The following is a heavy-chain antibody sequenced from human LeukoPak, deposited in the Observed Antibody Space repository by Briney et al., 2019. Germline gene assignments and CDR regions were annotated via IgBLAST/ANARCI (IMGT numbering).Heavy chain of an antibody. Sequence: SVKVSCKASGFTFTSSAVQWVRQARGQRPEWIGWIVVGSGNTNYAQKFQERVTITRDMSTSTAYMELSSLRSEDTAVYYCAAGYWGARPSDYYYYYYMDVWGKGTTVTVSS. D-gene: IGHD6-6*01. CDR3: AAGYWGARPSDYYYYYYMDV. V-gene: IGHV1-58*01. CDR2: IVVGSGNT. CDR1: GFTFTSSA. J-gene: IGHJ6*03.